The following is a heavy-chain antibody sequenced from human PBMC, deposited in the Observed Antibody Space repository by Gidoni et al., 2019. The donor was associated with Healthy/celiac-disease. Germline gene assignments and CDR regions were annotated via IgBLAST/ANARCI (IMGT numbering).Heavy chain of an antibody. CDR3: AREGGRITGTTRWYYYYGMDV. Sequence: VQLVQAGAEGKKPGDTVKVACKTSGYTCTGDYMPWVRQAPGQGLEWMGRIKPNSGGTNYAQKFQGRVTMTRDTSISTAYMELSRLRSDDTAVYYCAREGGRITGTTRWYYYYGMDVWGQGTTVTVSS. CDR2: IKPNSGGT. J-gene: IGHJ6*02. D-gene: IGHD1-7*01. CDR1: GYTCTGDY. V-gene: IGHV1-2*06.